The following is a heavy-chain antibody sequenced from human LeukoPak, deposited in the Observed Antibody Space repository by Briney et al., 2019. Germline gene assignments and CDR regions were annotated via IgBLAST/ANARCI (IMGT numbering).Heavy chain of an antibody. V-gene: IGHV4-34*01. CDR3: ARASWGTVTTKVADY. CDR1: GGSFSGYY. D-gene: IGHD4-17*01. J-gene: IGHJ4*02. CDR2: INHSGST. Sequence: PSETLSLTCAVYGGSFSGYYWSWIRQPPGKGLEWIGEINHSGSTNYNPSLKSRVTISVDTSKNQFSLKLSPVTAADTAVYYCARASWGTVTTKVADYWGQGTLVTVSS.